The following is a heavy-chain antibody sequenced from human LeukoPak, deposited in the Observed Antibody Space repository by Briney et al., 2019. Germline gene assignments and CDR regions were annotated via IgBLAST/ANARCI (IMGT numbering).Heavy chain of an antibody. CDR1: GYTFTGYY. CDR2: INPNSGGT. J-gene: IGHJ4*02. Sequence: ASVKVSCKASGYTFTGYYMHWVRQAPGQGLEWMGWINPNSGGTNYAQKFQGRVTMTRDTSISTAYMELSRLRSDDTAVYYCARGVLTRLTMVRGVMVDYWGQGTLVTVSS. CDR3: ARGVLTRLTMVRGVMVDY. D-gene: IGHD3-10*01. V-gene: IGHV1-2*02.